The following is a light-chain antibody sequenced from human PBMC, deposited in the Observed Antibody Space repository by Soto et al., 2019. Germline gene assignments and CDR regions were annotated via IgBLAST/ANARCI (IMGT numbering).Light chain of an antibody. Sequence: QSALTQPASVSGSPGQSITISCTGTSSDVGGYNYVSWYQQHPGKAPKLMTYEVSNRPSGVSNRFSGSKSGNTASLTISGLQAEDEADYYCTSKTSSTYVVFGGGTKLTVL. CDR3: TSKTSSTYVV. CDR2: EVS. V-gene: IGLV2-14*01. CDR1: SSDVGGYNY. J-gene: IGLJ2*01.